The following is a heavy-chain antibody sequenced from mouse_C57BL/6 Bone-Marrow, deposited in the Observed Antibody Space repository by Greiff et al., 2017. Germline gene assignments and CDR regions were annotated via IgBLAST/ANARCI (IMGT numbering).Heavy chain of an antibody. CDR3: ARAYDDDDYTMDY. CDR1: GYTFTNYW. V-gene: IGHV1-64*01. D-gene: IGHD2-4*01. Sequence: QVQLQQPGPELVKPGASVKLSCKASGYTFTNYWMHWVKQRPGQGLEWIGMMHPNGGSPDYNEKFKSEATLSVDTSSRTAYMELSSLTSEDSAVYYCARAYDDDDYTMDYWGQGTAVTVSS. CDR2: MHPNGGSP. J-gene: IGHJ4*01.